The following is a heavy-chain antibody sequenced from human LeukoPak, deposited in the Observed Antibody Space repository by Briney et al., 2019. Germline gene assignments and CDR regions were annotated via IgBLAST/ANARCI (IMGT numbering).Heavy chain of an antibody. D-gene: IGHD6-6*01. Sequence: GGSLRLSCVATGFTFNKYSMNWVRQAPGKGLEWVSSISSSSSFRYYPDSVKGRFTISRDNSKNTLYLQMNSLRAEDTAVYYCARVARGEYYFDYWGQGTLVTVSS. CDR3: ARVARGEYYFDY. CDR1: GFTFNKYS. V-gene: IGHV3-21*01. J-gene: IGHJ4*02. CDR2: ISSSSSFR.